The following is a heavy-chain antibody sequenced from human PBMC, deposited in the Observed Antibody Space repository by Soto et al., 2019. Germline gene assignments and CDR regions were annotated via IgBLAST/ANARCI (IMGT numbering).Heavy chain of an antibody. CDR1: GFTFSSYV. J-gene: IGHJ6*02. D-gene: IGHD2-2*01. CDR2: ISYDGSYK. Sequence: QVHLVESGGGVVQPGRSLRLSCAASGFTFSSYVMHWVRQAPGKGLEWVAVISYDGSYKYYADSVKGRFTISRDNSKHTRYLQMSSLRVEDTAVYYCAKAPEGYCSSTRCYTYHGLDVWGQGTTVTVSS. CDR3: AKAPEGYCSSTRCYTYHGLDV. V-gene: IGHV3-30*18.